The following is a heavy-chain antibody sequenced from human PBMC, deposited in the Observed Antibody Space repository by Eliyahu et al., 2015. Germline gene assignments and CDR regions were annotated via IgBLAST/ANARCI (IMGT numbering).Heavy chain of an antibody. Sequence: QMNLVQSGSEVKKTGSSVKVSCTASGYTFTYPYLHWVRQAPGQALEWMGVVTGYNGNTNYAQKFQDRVTIIREMSLSTVYLEMSSLRSEDTAIYYCTRSALRDSYYYFDSWGQGTLVTVSS. J-gene: IGHJ4*02. CDR3: TRSALRDSYYYFDS. CDR2: VTGYNGNT. CDR1: GYTFTYPY. V-gene: IGHV1-45*02. D-gene: IGHD3-10*01.